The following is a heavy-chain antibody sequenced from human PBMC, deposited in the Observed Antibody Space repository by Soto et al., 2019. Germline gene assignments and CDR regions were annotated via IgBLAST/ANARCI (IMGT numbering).Heavy chain of an antibody. CDR2: MNPYNGNT. V-gene: IGHV1-8*01. CDR3: ARGPGDLGYLDY. J-gene: IGHJ4*02. Sequence: ASVKVSCKASGYTFTGYDINWVRQAPGQGLECMGWMNPYNGNTGYAQNFQGRVTMTRNTSISTTYMELSSLRSDDTAVYYCARGPGDLGYLDYWGQGALVTVSS. CDR1: GYTFTGYD. D-gene: IGHD3-10*01.